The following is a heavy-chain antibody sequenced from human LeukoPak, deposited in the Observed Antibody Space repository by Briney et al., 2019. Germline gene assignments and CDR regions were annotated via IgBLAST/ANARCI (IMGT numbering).Heavy chain of an antibody. V-gene: IGHV3-30*03. Sequence: GGSLRLSRAASGFTFSSYGMHWVRQAPGKGLEWVAVISYDGSNKYYADSVKGRFTISRDNSKNTLYLQMNSLRAEDTAVYYCARESEVFGVVPAPDYWGQGTLVTVSS. D-gene: IGHD3-3*01. CDR2: ISYDGSNK. CDR3: ARESEVFGVVPAPDY. CDR1: GFTFSSYG. J-gene: IGHJ4*02.